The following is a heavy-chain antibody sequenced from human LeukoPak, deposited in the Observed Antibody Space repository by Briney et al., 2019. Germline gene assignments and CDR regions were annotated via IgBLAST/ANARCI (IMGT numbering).Heavy chain of an antibody. J-gene: IGHJ4*02. CDR3: ARGFGYSSSWDEGGFDY. CDR1: GFTVSSNY. D-gene: IGHD6-13*01. CDR2: IYSGGST. Sequence: PGGSLRLSCAASGFTVSSNYMSWVRQAPGKGLEWVSVIYSGGSTYYADSVKGRFTISRDNSKNTLYLQMNSLRAEDTAVYYCARGFGYSSSWDEGGFDYWGQGTLVTVSS. V-gene: IGHV3-66*01.